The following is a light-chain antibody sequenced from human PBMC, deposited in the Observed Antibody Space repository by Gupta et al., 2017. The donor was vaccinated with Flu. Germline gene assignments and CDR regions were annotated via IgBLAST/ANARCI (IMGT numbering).Light chain of an antibody. Sequence: PSSLSASVGDRVTITCRASQSISSYLNWYQQKPGKAPKLLIYAASSVQSGVPSRFSGSGSGTDFTLTISSLQPEDFATYYCQQSDSTPVTFGGGTKVEIK. CDR3: QQSDSTPVT. CDR1: QSISSY. CDR2: AAS. J-gene: IGKJ4*01. V-gene: IGKV1-39*01.